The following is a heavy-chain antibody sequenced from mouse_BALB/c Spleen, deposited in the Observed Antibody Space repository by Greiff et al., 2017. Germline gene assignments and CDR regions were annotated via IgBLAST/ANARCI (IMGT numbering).Heavy chain of an antibody. D-gene: IGHD1-1*01. CDR2: ISYSGST. J-gene: IGHJ4*01. CDR1: GYSITSDYA. V-gene: IGHV3-2*02. Sequence: EVKLQESGPGLVKPSQSLSLTCTVTGYSITSDYAWNWIRQFPGNKLEWMGYISYSGSTSYNPSLKSRISITRDTSKNQFFLQLNSVTTEDTATYYCARGKPATTVVGGKDAMDYWGQGTSVTVSS. CDR3: ARGKPATTVVGGKDAMDY.